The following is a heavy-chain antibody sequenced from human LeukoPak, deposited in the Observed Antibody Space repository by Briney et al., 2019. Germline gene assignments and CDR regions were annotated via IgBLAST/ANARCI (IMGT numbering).Heavy chain of an antibody. CDR2: ISSSSSTV. D-gene: IGHD3-10*01. V-gene: IGHV3-48*02. CDR1: GFTFSSYS. CDR3: SGSSGSYYMDAFDI. J-gene: IGHJ3*02. Sequence: GGSLRLSCAASGFTFSSYSMNWVRQAPGKGLEWVSYISSSSSTVYYADSVKGRFTISRDNAKNSLYLQMNSLRDEDTAVYYCSGSSGSYYMDAFDIWGQGTMVTVSS.